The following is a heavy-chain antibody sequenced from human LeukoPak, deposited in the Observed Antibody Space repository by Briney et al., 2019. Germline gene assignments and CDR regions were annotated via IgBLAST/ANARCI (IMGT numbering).Heavy chain of an antibody. CDR2: TNPNSGGT. V-gene: IGHV1-2*02. CDR3: ASDPLVRGSSPTFDY. D-gene: IGHD6-6*01. Sequence: ASVKVSCKASGYSFTGYYMHWVRQAPGQGLEWMGWTNPNSGGTNYAQKFQGRVTMTRDTSISTAYMELSRLRSDDTAVYYCASDPLVRGSSPTFDYWGQGTLVTVSS. CDR1: GYSFTGYY. J-gene: IGHJ4*02.